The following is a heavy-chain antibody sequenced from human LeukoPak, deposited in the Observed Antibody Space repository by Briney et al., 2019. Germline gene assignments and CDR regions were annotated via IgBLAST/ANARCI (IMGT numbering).Heavy chain of an antibody. CDR1: GFTFSNYW. J-gene: IGHJ3*02. V-gene: IGHV4-4*02. D-gene: IGHD2-21*02. Sequence: GSLRLSCAASGFTFSNYWMSWVRQPPGKGLEWIGEVYHSVSTNYYPSLKSRVTISIEKSKNQFSLKLSSVTAADTAVYYCAGAYCGGDCYSGRAFDIWGQGTMVTVSS. CDR2: VYHSVST. CDR3: AGAYCGGDCYSGRAFDI.